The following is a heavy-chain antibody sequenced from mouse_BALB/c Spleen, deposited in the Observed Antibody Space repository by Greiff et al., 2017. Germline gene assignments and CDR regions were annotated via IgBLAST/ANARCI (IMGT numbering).Heavy chain of an antibody. CDR3: ARERRTPYYAMDY. V-gene: IGHV3-2*02. CDR1: GYSITSDYA. D-gene: IGHD2-12*01. Sequence: VQLQESGPGLVKPSQSLSLTCTVTGYSITSDYAWNWIRQFPGNKLEWMGYISYSGSTSYNPSLKSRISITRDTSKNQFFLQLNSVTTEDTATYYCARERRTPYYAMDYWGQGTSVTVSS. CDR2: ISYSGST. J-gene: IGHJ4*01.